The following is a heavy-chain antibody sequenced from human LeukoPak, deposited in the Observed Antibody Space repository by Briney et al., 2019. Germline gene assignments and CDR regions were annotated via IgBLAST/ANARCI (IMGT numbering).Heavy chain of an antibody. CDR3: ARELGKSIDYVLNY. CDR2: ISYDGSNK. J-gene: IGHJ4*02. V-gene: IGHV3-30-3*01. CDR1: GFTFSSYA. Sequence: PGGSLRLSCAASGFTFSSYAMHWVRQAPGKGLEWVAVISYDGSNKYYADSVKGRFTISRDNSKNTLYLQMNSLRAEDTAVYYCARELGKSIDYVLNYWGQGTLVTVSS. D-gene: IGHD3-16*01.